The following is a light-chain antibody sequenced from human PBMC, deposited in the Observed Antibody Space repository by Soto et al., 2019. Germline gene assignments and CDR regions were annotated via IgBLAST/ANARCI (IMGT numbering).Light chain of an antibody. Sequence: VLTQAPGTLALSPGGRASLSCRASQSCSSSSLAWYQQKPGQAPRLLIYGASSRATGIPDRFSGSGSGTDFTLTISRLEPEDFAVYYCQQYGSSPGITFGQGTRLEIK. J-gene: IGKJ5*01. CDR1: QSCSSSS. CDR2: GAS. CDR3: QQYGSSPGIT. V-gene: IGKV3-20*01.